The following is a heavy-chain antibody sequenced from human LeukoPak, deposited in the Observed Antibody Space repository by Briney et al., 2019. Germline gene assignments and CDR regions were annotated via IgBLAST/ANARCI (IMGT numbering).Heavy chain of an antibody. CDR3: AKDPIYRREEEGPPSSYDMDV. V-gene: IGHV3-43D*04. D-gene: IGHD1-26*01. CDR2: ISWDGGRT. J-gene: IGHJ6*04. CDR1: GFTFVDYA. Sequence: GGSLRLSCAASGFTFVDYAMHWVRQAPGKGLEWVSLISWDGGRTCYADSVKGRFLISRDNRKNSLYLQMNSLRVDDTALYFCAKDPIYRREEEGPPSSYDMDVWGRGATVTVSS.